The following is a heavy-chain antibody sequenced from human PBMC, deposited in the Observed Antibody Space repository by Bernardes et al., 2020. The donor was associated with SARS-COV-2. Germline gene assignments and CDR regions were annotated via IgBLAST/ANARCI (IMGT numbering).Heavy chain of an antibody. J-gene: IGHJ4*02. D-gene: IGHD2-2*02. V-gene: IGHV3-30*18. CDR3: AKDGFAISTPHYFDY. CDR1: GFTFSSHG. Sequence: GGSLRLSCAASGFTFSSHGMHWVRQAPGKGLEWVAVISYDGSNKYYADSVKGRFTISRDNSKNTLYLQMNSLRAEDTAVYYCAKDGFAISTPHYFDYWGQGTLVTVSS. CDR2: ISYDGSNK.